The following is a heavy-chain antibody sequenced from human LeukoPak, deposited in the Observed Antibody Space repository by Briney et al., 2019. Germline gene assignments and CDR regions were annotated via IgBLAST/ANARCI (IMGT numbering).Heavy chain of an antibody. Sequence: GGSLRLSCAASGFTFSDYYMSWIRQAPGKGLEWVSYISSSGSTIYYADSVKGRFTVSRDNAKNSLYLQMKSLRAEDTAVYYCARDLAYCGGDCYSGYFDYWGQGTLVTVSS. CDR1: GFTFSDYY. CDR2: ISSSGSTI. V-gene: IGHV3-11*01. D-gene: IGHD2-21*02. CDR3: ARDLAYCGGDCYSGYFDY. J-gene: IGHJ4*02.